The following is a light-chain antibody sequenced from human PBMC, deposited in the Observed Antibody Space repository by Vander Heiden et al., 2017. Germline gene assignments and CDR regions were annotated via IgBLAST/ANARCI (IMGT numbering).Light chain of an antibody. CDR2: AAS. Sequence: DIQLTQSPSFLSASVGDRVTITCRASQAISSYLAWYQQKPGKAPKLLIYAASTLQSGVPSRFSGRGSGTEFTLTISSRQPEDFATYYRQQLNSSLTFGHGTKVDIK. CDR1: QAISSY. J-gene: IGKJ3*01. CDR3: QQLNSSLT. V-gene: IGKV1-9*01.